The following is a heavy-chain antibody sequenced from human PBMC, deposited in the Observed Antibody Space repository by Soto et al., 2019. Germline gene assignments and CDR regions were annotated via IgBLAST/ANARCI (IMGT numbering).Heavy chain of an antibody. J-gene: IGHJ4*02. CDR2: ITYSGNT. V-gene: IGHV4-31*03. CDR1: GGSVSSVGYY. CDR3: VRGGSCTNGVCSVFDY. Sequence: SETLSLTCTVSGGSVSSVGYYWSWIRQHPGKGLEWIGYITYSGNTYYNPSLESRVAMSADTSKNQFSLKLSSVTAADTAVYFCVRGGSCTNGVCSVFDYWGQGTLVTVSS. D-gene: IGHD2-8*01.